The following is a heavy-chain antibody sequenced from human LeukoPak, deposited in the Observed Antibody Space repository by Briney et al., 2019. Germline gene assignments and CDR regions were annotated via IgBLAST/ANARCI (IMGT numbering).Heavy chain of an antibody. CDR1: GFTVSSNY. Sequence: GGSLRLSCAASGFTVSSNYMSWVRQAPGKGLEWVSYIYSGGSTYYVAYVTRRFTISRDSSTNTLSLQLNSLRAEATALYYRARVSRMLGTSTLDTWGQGNPVTVSS. CDR3: ARVSRMLGTSTLDT. D-gene: IGHD1-26*01. CDR2: IYSGGST. V-gene: IGHV3-66*01. J-gene: IGHJ5*02.